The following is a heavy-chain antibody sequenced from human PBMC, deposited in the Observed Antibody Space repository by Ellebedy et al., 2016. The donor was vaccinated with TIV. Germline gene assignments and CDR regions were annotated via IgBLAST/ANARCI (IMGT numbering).Heavy chain of an antibody. V-gene: IGHV4-59*01. D-gene: IGHD3-22*01. CDR3: ARDSSGYQMTLDY. Sequence: MPGGSLRLSCTVSGGSISGYYWTWIRQPPGKGLERIGYISYSGSTNYNPSLKSRVTISVDTSKNQFSLRLSSVTAADTAVYYCARDSSGYQMTLDYWGQGTLVTVSS. CDR1: GGSISGYY. CDR2: ISYSGST. J-gene: IGHJ4*02.